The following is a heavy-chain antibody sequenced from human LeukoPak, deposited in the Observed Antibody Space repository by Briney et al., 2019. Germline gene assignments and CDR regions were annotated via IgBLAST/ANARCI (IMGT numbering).Heavy chain of an antibody. CDR1: GFTFSSYW. J-gene: IGHJ5*02. CDR2: IKQDGSEK. D-gene: IGHD6-6*01. CDR3: ARVSSSNWFDP. V-gene: IGHV3-7*01. Sequence: GGSLRLSWAASGFTFSSYWMSWVRQAQGKGLEWVANIKQDGSEKYYVDSVKGRFTISRDNAKNSQYLQMNSLRAEDTAVYYCARVSSSNWFDPWGQGTLVTVSS.